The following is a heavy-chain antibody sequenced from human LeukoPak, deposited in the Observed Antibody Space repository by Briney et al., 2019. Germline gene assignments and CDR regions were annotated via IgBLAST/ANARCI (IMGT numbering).Heavy chain of an antibody. CDR1: GFTFSGYG. V-gene: IGHV3-30*18. Sequence: GGSLRLSCTVSGFTFSGYGVHWVRQAPGKGLEWVAVISYDGSEKNYADSVKGRFTISRDSSKNTLYLEINSLRDEDTAVYHCAKDSRREVTATGNWFDPWGQGTLVTVSS. CDR3: AKDSRREVTATGNWFDP. D-gene: IGHD2-21*02. CDR2: ISYDGSEK. J-gene: IGHJ5*02.